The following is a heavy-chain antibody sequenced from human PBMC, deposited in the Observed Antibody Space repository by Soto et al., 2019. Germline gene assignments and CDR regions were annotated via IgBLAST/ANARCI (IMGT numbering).Heavy chain of an antibody. J-gene: IGHJ4*02. V-gene: IGHV3-23*01. CDR3: AKKVDSGPGSQYFDY. CDR1: GFTFSSYS. D-gene: IGHD3-10*01. Sequence: GGSLRLSCAASGFTFSSYSMSWVRQAPGKGLEWVSGFRTSGDGGTTYYADSVKGRFTISRDNSKNMLFLQMNSLRAEDTAIYYCAKKVDSGPGSQYFDYWGQGTLVTVSS. CDR2: FRTSGDGGTT.